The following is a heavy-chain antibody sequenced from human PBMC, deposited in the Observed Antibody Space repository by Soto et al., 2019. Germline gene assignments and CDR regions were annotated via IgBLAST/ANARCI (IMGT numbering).Heavy chain of an antibody. CDR1: GYTFTSYY. CDR3: ARGGSSSYTHHPQTIDY. D-gene: IGHD6-6*01. J-gene: IGHJ4*02. V-gene: IGHV1-46*01. CDR2: INPSGGST. Sequence: ASVKVSCKASGYTFTSYYMHWVRPAPGQRLEWMGIINPSGGSTSYAQKLQGRVTMTRDTSTSTVYMELSSLRSEDTAVYYCARGGSSSYTHHPQTIDYWGQGTLVTVSS.